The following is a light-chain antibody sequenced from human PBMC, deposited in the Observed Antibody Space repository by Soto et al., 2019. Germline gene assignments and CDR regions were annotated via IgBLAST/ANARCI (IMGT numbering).Light chain of an antibody. J-gene: IGKJ5*01. V-gene: IGKV2-28*01. CDR1: HGLLYKNTYNY. Sequence: VISQSPLTLPVTPREPSAISCRSSHGLLYKNTYNYLDWYVQKPGQPPQLLIYFGSNRAPGVPDRFSGSGSGTDFTLKTNRVEAEDVGTYYCMQALQSLTFGQGTRLET. CDR2: FGS. CDR3: MQALQSLT.